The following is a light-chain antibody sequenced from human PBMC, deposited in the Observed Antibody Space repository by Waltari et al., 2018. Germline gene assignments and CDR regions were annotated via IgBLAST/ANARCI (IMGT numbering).Light chain of an antibody. V-gene: IGLV2-8*01. J-gene: IGLJ1*01. CDR3: SSYAGNNNCV. Sequence: QSALTQPPSASGSPGQSVTISCTGTSSDVGAYNSVSWYQQYPGKAPKLMIYEVTKRPSGVPDRFSDSKSGNTASLTFSGLQAEDEADYYCSSYAGNNNCVFGTGTKVTVL. CDR1: SSDVGAYNS. CDR2: EVT.